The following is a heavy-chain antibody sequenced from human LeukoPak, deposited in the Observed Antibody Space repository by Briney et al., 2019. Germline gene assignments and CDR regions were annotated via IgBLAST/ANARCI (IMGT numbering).Heavy chain of an antibody. CDR1: GYSISSGYY. CDR3: ARVYDFWSGYYNRQDSPFDP. D-gene: IGHD3-3*01. CDR2: IYHSGST. J-gene: IGHJ5*02. V-gene: IGHV4-38-2*02. Sequence: PSETLSLTCTVSGYSISSGYYWGWIRQPPGKGLEWIGSIYHSGSTYYNPSLKSRVTISVDTSKNQFSLKLSSVTAADTAVYYCARVYDFWSGYYNRQDSPFDPWGQGTLVTVSS.